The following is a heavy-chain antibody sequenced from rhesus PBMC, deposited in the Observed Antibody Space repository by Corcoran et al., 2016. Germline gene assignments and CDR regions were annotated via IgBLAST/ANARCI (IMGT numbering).Heavy chain of an antibody. CDR3: ARRVGSYFDY. D-gene: IGHD2-21*01. V-gene: IGHV1-200*01. Sequence: QVQLVQSGAEVKKPGTSVKLSCKASGYTFTSYYINWVRQATGQVLEWMEWINPSNGNTGYAQKVQGIVTMTRDTSTSTAYMELNSLRSEDTAVYYCARRVGSYFDYWGQGVLVTVSS. J-gene: IGHJ4*01. CDR2: INPSNGNT. CDR1: GYTFTSYY.